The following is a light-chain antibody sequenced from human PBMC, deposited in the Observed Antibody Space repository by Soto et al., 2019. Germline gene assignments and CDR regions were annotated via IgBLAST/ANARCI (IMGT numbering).Light chain of an antibody. J-gene: IGKJ2*01. CDR2: KTS. CDR3: QQYDSHPMYT. V-gene: IGKV1-5*03. Sequence: DIQMTQSPSTLSACVGDRVTITCRARQNIVNWLAWYQQKPGKAPNLLIYKTSTLQRGVPSRFSGSGSGTEFTLTISSLQPDDFATYYCQQYDSHPMYTFGQGTKVDIK. CDR1: QNIVNW.